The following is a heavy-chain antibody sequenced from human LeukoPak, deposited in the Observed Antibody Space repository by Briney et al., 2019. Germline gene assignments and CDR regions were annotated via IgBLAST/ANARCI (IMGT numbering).Heavy chain of an antibody. CDR2: INHSGST. CDR3: ATYCSGGSCYLGGLSY. V-gene: IGHV4-34*01. CDR1: GGSFSGYY. J-gene: IGHJ4*02. D-gene: IGHD2-15*01. Sequence: SETLSLTXAVYGGSFSGYYWSWIRQPPGKGLEWIGEINHSGSTNYNPSLKSRVTISVDTSKNQFSLKLSSVTAADTAVHYCATYCSGGSCYLGGLSYWGQGTLVTVSS.